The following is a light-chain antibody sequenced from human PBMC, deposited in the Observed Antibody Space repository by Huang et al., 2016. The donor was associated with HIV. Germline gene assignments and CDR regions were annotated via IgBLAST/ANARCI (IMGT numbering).Light chain of an antibody. CDR2: GAS. CDR1: QGVSSS. Sequence: EIVMTQSPATLSVSPGERATLSCRASQGVSSSLAWYQQKPGQAPRLLIYGASTRATGIPARFSGSGSGTDFTLTISSLQSEDFAVYYCQQYNDSWTFGQGTKVEIK. CDR3: QQYNDSWT. J-gene: IGKJ1*01. V-gene: IGKV3-15*01.